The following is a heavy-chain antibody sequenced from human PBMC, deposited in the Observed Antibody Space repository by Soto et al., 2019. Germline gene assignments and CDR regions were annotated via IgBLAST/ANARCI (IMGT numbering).Heavy chain of an antibody. J-gene: IGHJ4*02. V-gene: IGHV3-11*06. Sequence: GGSLRLSCAASGFTVSDYYMSWIRQAPGKGLEWLSYSSNSGTYTRYADSVKGRFSISRDNAKNSLYLQINSLRGEDTDTYYCARSGDNYHVLDYWGQGTPVTVSS. CDR2: SSNSGTYT. D-gene: IGHD3-10*02. CDR1: GFTVSDYY. CDR3: ARSGDNYHVLDY.